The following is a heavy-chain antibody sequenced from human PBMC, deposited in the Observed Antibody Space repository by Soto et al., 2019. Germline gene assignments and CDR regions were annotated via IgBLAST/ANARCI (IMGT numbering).Heavy chain of an antibody. CDR1: GFTVSNNY. D-gene: IGHD3-10*01. J-gene: IGHJ4*02. CDR2: IYSGGYT. Sequence: EVQLVESGGGLIQPGGSLRLSCAVSGFTVSNNYMSWVRQAPGKGLEGVSVIYSGGYTAYGDSVKGRFTISRDNSKNTINLQRNTRGPKDRPVYSSAPHPGGGGYWGQGTLVTVSS. CDR3: APHPGGGGY. V-gene: IGHV3-53*01.